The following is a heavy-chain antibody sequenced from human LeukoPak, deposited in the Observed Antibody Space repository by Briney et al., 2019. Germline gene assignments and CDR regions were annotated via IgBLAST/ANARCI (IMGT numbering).Heavy chain of an antibody. CDR3: AKGGGGSYVVNWYFDL. CDR1: GFTFSTYA. Sequence: SGGSLRLSCAASGFTFSTYAMNWVRQAPGQGLEWVSTISGGGGNTYYADSVKGRFTISRDNSKNTLYLQMNTLRAADTAVYYCAKGGGGSYVVNWYFDLWGRGTLVTVSS. V-gene: IGHV3-23*01. CDR2: ISGGGGNT. J-gene: IGHJ2*01. D-gene: IGHD3-3*01.